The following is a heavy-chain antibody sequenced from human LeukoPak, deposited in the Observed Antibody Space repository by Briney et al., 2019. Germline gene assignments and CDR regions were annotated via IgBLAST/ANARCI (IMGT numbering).Heavy chain of an antibody. D-gene: IGHD3-22*01. CDR2: IYPADSDT. CDR1: GYSFTNYW. CDR3: ARRYYYDSSGYGH. Sequence: GESLKISCKGSGYSFTNYWIGWVRQMPGKGLEWMGIIYPADSDTRYSPSFQDQVTISADKSISTAYLQWSSLKASDTAMYYCARRYYYDSSGYGHWGQGTLVTVSS. J-gene: IGHJ4*02. V-gene: IGHV5-51*01.